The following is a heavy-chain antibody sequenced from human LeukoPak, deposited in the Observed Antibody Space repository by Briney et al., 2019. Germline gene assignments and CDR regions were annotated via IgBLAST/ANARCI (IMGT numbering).Heavy chain of an antibody. CDR1: GFTFSSYG. D-gene: IGHD3-22*01. CDR2: ISYDGSNK. CDR3: AKRGSGYYIDY. J-gene: IGHJ4*02. Sequence: GGSLRLSCAASGFTFSSYGMHWVRQAPGKGLEWVAIISYDGSNKYYTDSVRGRFTISRDNSKDTLHLQMNSLRAEDTAVYYCAKRGSGYYIDYWGQGTLVTVSS. V-gene: IGHV3-30*18.